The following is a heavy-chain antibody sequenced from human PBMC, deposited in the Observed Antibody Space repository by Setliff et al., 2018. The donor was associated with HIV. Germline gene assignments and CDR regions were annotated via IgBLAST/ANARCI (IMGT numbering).Heavy chain of an antibody. J-gene: IGHJ4*02. V-gene: IGHV4-39*07. CDR1: GGYFIGSSFQ. CDR2: IAYSGTTMYF. CDR3: ARGPPFAY. Sequence: PSETLSLTCNVSGGYFIGSSFQSTWIRQAPGKGLEWIGDIAYSGTTMYFNYNPSLESRLSLSEDTSRHQFSLKLTSVTADDTGIYYCARGPPFAYWGQGLLVTVSS.